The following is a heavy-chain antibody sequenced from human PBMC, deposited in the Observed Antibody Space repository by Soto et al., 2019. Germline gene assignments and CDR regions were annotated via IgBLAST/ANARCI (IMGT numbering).Heavy chain of an antibody. V-gene: IGHV3-30-3*01. CDR2: VLHDGNNK. D-gene: IGHD3-10*01. J-gene: IGHJ4*02. CDR1: GFTFSDYI. CDR3: ARDDEDGSYCDLGY. Sequence: QVQLVESGGGVVQPGRSLRRSCAASGFTFSDYIMHWVRQAPGEGLEWVAMVLHDGNNKYYADSVKGRFTISRDNSKNTLYLQMNSLRTEDTAMYYCARDDEDGSYCDLGYWGQGTLVTVSS.